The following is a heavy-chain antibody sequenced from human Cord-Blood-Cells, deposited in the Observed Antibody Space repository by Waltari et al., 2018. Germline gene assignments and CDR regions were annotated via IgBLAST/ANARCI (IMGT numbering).Heavy chain of an antibody. D-gene: IGHD6-13*01. Sequence: EVQLVESGGGLVKPGGSLRLSCAASGFTFSSYSMNWVRQAPGKGLEWVSSISSSSSYIYEADSVKGRFTISRDNAKNSLYLQMNSLRAEDTAVYYCARDKYSSSWFDYWGQGTLVTVSS. CDR2: ISSSSSYI. CDR1: GFTFSSYS. V-gene: IGHV3-21*01. J-gene: IGHJ4*02. CDR3: ARDKYSSSWFDY.